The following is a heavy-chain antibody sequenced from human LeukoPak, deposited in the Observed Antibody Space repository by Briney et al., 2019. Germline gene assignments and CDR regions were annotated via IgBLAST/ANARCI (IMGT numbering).Heavy chain of an antibody. D-gene: IGHD1-7*01. CDR3: AKEGGTGTRFDY. CDR2: ISGSGTGT. CDR1: GFTFSSSA. Sequence: GGSLRLSCAASGFTFSSSAVSWVRQAPGKGLYWVSAISGSGTGTYYADSVKGRFTISRDNSKNTLYLQMNSLRAEDTAVYYCAKEGGTGTRFDYWGQGTLVTVSS. J-gene: IGHJ4*02. V-gene: IGHV3-23*01.